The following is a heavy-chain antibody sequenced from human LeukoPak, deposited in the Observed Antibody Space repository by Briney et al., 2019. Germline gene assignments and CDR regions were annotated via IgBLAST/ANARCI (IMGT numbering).Heavy chain of an antibody. V-gene: IGHV4-4*07. CDR3: ARDVVEQWLAYFDY. D-gene: IGHD6-19*01. CDR2: IYTSGST. CDR1: GGSISSYY. J-gene: IGHJ4*02. Sequence: SETLSLTCTVSGGSISSYYWSWIRQPAGKGLEWIGRIYTSGSTNYNPSLKCRVTMSVDTSKNQFSLKLSSVTAADTAVYYCARDVVEQWLAYFDYWGQGTLVTVSS.